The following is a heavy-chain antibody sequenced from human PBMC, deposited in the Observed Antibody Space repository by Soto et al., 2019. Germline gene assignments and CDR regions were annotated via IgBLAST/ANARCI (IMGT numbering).Heavy chain of an antibody. V-gene: IGHV4-39*01. CDR1: GGSISSSSYY. D-gene: IGHD3-3*01. CDR2: IYDSGST. CDR3: ATDLNYDTWSGDYYGMDV. Sequence: SETLSLTCTVSGGSISSSSYYWGWIRQPPGKGLEWIGSIYDSGSTYYNPSLKSRVTISVDTSKNQFSLKLNSVTAADTAVYYCATDLNYDTWSGDYYGMDVWGQGTTVTVSS. J-gene: IGHJ6*02.